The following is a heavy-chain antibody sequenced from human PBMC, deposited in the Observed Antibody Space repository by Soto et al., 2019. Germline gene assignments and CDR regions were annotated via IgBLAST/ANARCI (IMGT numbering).Heavy chain of an antibody. D-gene: IGHD2-21*02. Sequence: GWSLRLSCAASVFTFISYGMHWVRQAPGKGLEWVAVISYDGSNKYYADSVKGRFTISRDNSKNTLYLQMNSLRAEDTAVYYCAKALVSYCGGDCNYDRDAFDIWGQGTMVTVSS. J-gene: IGHJ3*02. CDR1: VFTFISYG. CDR3: AKALVSYCGGDCNYDRDAFDI. CDR2: ISYDGSNK. V-gene: IGHV3-30*18.